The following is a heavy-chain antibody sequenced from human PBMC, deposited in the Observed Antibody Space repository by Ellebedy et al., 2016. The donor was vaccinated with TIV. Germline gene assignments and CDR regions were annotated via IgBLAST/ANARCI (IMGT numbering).Heavy chain of an antibody. J-gene: IGHJ5*02. Sequence: PGGSLRLSCVASGFTFANYDMHWVRQTTGKGLEWISRVSTVGHTSYADSMKGRFTVSRENAKTTVYLQMNSREAGDTDVYYCARGRGRQVNRGEAFDPWGQGTLVTVSS. CDR3: ARGRGRQVNRGEAFDP. V-gene: IGHV3-13*01. CDR2: VSTVGHT. CDR1: GFTFANYD. D-gene: IGHD1-14*01.